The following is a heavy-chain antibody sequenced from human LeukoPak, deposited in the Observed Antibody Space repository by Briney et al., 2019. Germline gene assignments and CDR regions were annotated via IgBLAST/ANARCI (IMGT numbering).Heavy chain of an antibody. CDR1: GGSFSGYY. Sequence: SETLSLTCAVYGGSFSGYYWSWIRQPPGKGLEWIGEINHSGSTNYNPSLKSRVTISVDTSKNQFSLKLSSVTAADTAVYYCARVLPRYYGSGTIMGGAFDIWGQGTMVTVSS. J-gene: IGHJ3*02. CDR2: INHSGST. V-gene: IGHV4-34*01. D-gene: IGHD3-10*01. CDR3: ARVLPRYYGSGTIMGGAFDI.